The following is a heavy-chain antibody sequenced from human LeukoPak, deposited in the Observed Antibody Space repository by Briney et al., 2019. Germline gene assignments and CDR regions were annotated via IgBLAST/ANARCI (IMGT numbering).Heavy chain of an antibody. CDR1: GYTFTGYY. V-gene: IGHV1-2*02. CDR2: INPNSGGT. Sequence: ASVKVSCKASGYTFTGYYMHWVRQAPGQGLEWMGWINPNSGGTNYAQKFQGRVTMTRDTSISTAYMELSRLRSDDTAVYYCVRDLGSMARGSRRGYDDYYYYMDVWGKGTMVIISS. CDR3: VRDLGSMARGSRRGYDDYYYYMDV. D-gene: IGHD3-10*01. J-gene: IGHJ6*03.